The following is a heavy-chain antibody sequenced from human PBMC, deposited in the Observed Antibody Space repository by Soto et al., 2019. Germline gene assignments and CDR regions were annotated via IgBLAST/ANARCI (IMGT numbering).Heavy chain of an antibody. CDR2: ISYDGSNK. CDR1: GFTFSSYG. D-gene: IGHD3-10*01. Sequence: QVQLVESGGGVVQPGRSLRLSCAASGFTFSSYGMHWVRQAPGKGLAWVAVISYDGSNKYYADSVKGRFTISRDNSKNTLYLQMNSLRAEDTAVYYCAKDISGFVVRGAAFDCWGQGTLVTVSS. CDR3: AKDISGFVVRGAAFDC. V-gene: IGHV3-30*18. J-gene: IGHJ4*02.